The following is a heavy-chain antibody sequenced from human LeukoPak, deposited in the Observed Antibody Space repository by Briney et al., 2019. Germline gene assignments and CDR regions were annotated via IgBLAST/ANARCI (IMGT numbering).Heavy chain of an antibody. V-gene: IGHV4-34*01. CDR1: GGSFSGYY. D-gene: IGHD6-13*01. CDR2: INHSGST. J-gene: IGHJ4*02. Sequence: SETLSLTCAVYGGSFSGYYWSWIRQPPGKGLEWIGEINHSGSTNYNPSLKSRVTISVDTSKNQFSLKLSSVTAADTAVYYCARRGWYGSSSGFDYWGQGTLVTVSS. CDR3: ARRGWYGSSSGFDY.